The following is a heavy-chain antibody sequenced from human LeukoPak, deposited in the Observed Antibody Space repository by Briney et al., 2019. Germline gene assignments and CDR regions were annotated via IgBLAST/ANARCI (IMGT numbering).Heavy chain of an antibody. CDR1: GASISSGGYY. V-gene: IGHV4-31*03. J-gene: IGHJ3*02. Sequence: SQTLSLTCTVSGASISSGGYYWSWIRKPPGKGLEWIGYIYYSGSTYYNPSLKSRVTISVDTSKNQFSLKLSSVTAADTAVYYCARDLGRGAFDIWGQGTMVTVSS. D-gene: IGHD3-16*01. CDR2: IYYSGST. CDR3: ARDLGRGAFDI.